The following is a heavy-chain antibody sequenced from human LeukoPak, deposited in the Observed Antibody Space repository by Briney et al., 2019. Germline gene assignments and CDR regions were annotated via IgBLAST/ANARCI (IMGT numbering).Heavy chain of an antibody. V-gene: IGHV3-33*01. CDR2: IWHDGSNK. CDR1: GFTFSSYG. D-gene: IGHD6-13*01. J-gene: IGHJ4*02. CDR3: ARESQRGVLRYSSSCYDFDY. Sequence: GSVRLSCAASGFTFSSYGMHWVRQAPGKGLEWVAVIWHDGSNKYYADSVKGRFTISRDNSKNTLYLQMNSLRAEDTAVYYCARESQRGVLRYSSSCYDFDYWGQGTLVTVSS.